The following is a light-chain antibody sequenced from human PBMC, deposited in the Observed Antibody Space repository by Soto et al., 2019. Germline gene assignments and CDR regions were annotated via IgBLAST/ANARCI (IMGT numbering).Light chain of an antibody. J-gene: IGLJ1*01. Sequence: ALTQPASVSGSPGQSITISCTGTSSDVGGYNYVSWYQQHPGKAPKLMIYEVGNRPSGVSSRFSGSKSGSTASLTISGLQAEDEADYYCSSYTSSTTLYVFGTGTKVTVL. CDR2: EVG. V-gene: IGLV2-14*01. CDR1: SSDVGGYNY. CDR3: SSYTSSTTLYV.